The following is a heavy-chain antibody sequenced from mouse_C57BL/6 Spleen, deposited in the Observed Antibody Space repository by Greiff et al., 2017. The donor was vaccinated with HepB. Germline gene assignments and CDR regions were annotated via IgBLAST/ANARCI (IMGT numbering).Heavy chain of an antibody. V-gene: IGHV5-9*01. CDR3: ARQTEYYGSSLFDY. D-gene: IGHD1-1*01. J-gene: IGHJ2*01. Sequence: EVLLVESGGGLVKPGGSLKLSCAASGFTFSSYSMSWVRQTPEQSLEWVATISGGGGNTYYPDSVKGRFTISTDNAKNTLYLQMSSLRSEDTALYYCARQTEYYGSSLFDYWGQGTTLTVSS. CDR2: ISGGGGNT. CDR1: GFTFSSYS.